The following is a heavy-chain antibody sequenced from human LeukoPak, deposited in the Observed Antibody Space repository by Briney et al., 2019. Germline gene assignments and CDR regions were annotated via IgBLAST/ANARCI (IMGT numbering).Heavy chain of an antibody. D-gene: IGHD2-2*01. CDR1: GFTFSYFG. Sequence: GGSLRLSCVASGFTFSYFGMHWVRQAPGKGLEWVAFIRYDGSNEYYAESVKGRFTISRDNSKNTLYLQMNSLRVEDTAAYYCAKIEGKYQLANIPDSWGQGTLVTVSS. J-gene: IGHJ4*02. CDR2: IRYDGSNE. V-gene: IGHV3-30*02. CDR3: AKIEGKYQLANIPDS.